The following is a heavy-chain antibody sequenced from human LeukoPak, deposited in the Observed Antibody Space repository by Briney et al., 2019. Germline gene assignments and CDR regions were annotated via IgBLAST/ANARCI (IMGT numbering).Heavy chain of an antibody. J-gene: IGHJ3*02. CDR3: AKGRGVTLNDAFDM. D-gene: IGHD2-21*02. CDR1: GLTHDDYT. CDR2: LTRDGEGT. V-gene: IGHV3-43*01. Sequence: GGSLTLSCIGSGLTHDDYTLNWVRQRQGKGLEWIALLTRDGEGTVYSKSGLCRFAISRGSTKYSLSLLMNSLREDDSALYYCAKGRGVTLNDAFDMWGQGTTVIASS.